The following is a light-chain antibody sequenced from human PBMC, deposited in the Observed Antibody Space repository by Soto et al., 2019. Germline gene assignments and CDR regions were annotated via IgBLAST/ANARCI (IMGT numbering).Light chain of an antibody. CDR1: SSDVGGYNY. J-gene: IGLJ1*01. Sequence: QSALTQPASVSGSPGQSITISCTGTSSDVGGYNYVSWYQQHPGKAPKLMIYEVSYRPSGVSNRFSGSKSGNAASLTISGLQAEDEADYYCSSYTSSNTLVFGPGTKVTVL. CDR3: SSYTSSNTLV. V-gene: IGLV2-14*01. CDR2: EVS.